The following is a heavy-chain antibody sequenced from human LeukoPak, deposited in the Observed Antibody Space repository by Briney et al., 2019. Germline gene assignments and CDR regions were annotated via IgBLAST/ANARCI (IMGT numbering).Heavy chain of an antibody. CDR3: ARSPARLRYFDWLLFDY. J-gene: IGHJ4*02. V-gene: IGHV4-59*12. Sequence: PSETLSLTCTVSGGSISSYYWSWIRQPPGKGLEWIGYIYYSGSTNYNPSLKSRVTISVDTSKNQFSLKLSSVTAADTAVYYCARSPARLRYFDWLLFDYWGQGTLVTVSS. CDR2: IYYSGST. D-gene: IGHD3-9*01. CDR1: GGSISSYY.